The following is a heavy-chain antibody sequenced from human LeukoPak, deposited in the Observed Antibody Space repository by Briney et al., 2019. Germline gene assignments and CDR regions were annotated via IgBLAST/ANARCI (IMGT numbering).Heavy chain of an antibody. J-gene: IGHJ4*02. CDR1: GYTFTNYW. CDR3: ARTNCGGDCGFDY. CDR2: IYPGDSDT. V-gene: IGHV5-51*01. Sequence: GESLKISCKGFGYTFTNYWIGWVRQMPGKGLEWMGIIYPGDSDTRYSPSFQGQVTTSVDKSINTAYLQWSTLKASDTAMYYCARTNCGGDCGFDYWGQGTLVTVSS. D-gene: IGHD2-21*02.